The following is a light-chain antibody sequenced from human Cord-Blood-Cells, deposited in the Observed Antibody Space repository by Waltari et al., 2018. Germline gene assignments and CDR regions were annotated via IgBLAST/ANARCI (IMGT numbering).Light chain of an antibody. J-gene: IGLJ1*01. V-gene: IGLV1-40*01. CDR1: PPTIGPGYA. CDR2: GNS. CDR3: QSYDSSLSGLYV. Sequence: QSVLTQPPSVSAAPDPRVTIPCPGSPPTIGPGYALHCSQQLPGTAPKLLIYGNSNRPSGVPDRFSGSKSGTSASLAITGLQAEDEADYYCQSYDSSLSGLYVFGTGTKVTVL.